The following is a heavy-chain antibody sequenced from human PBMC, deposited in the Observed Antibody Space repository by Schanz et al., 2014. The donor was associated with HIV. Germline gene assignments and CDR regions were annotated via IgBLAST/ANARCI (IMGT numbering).Heavy chain of an antibody. D-gene: IGHD5-12*01. CDR3: ARKMSISNQWLRALYSNYGMDV. CDR2: MNPNSGNT. CDR1: GYTFNTYD. V-gene: IGHV1-8*01. Sequence: QVQLVQSGAEGRKPGASVKVSCKASGYTFNTYDINWVRQAPGQGLEWMGWMNPNSGNTGYAQKFQGRVTMTRNTSISTAYMELSSLKSEDTAVYYCARKMSISNQWLRALYSNYGMDVWGQGTTVTVSS. J-gene: IGHJ6*02.